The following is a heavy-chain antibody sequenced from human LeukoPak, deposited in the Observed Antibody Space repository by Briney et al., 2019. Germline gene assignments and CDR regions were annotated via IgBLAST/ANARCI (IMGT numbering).Heavy chain of an antibody. CDR2: IYNSGSA. V-gene: IGHV4-59*01. CDR1: GGSISAYY. Sequence: SQTLSLTCTVSGGSISAYYWSWIRQPPGKGLEWIGYIYNSGSANYNPSLQSRVTILIDTSKKQFSLKVSSVTAADTAAYYCAREAAVGTGGFDYWGQGTLVTVSS. J-gene: IGHJ4*02. CDR3: AREAAVGTGGFDY. D-gene: IGHD6-13*01.